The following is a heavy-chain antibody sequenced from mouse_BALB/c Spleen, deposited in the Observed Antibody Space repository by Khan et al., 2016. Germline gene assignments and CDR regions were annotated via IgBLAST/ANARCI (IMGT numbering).Heavy chain of an antibody. CDR1: GFTFSSFG. J-gene: IGHJ3*01. CDR3: SRGGLYDGYLFAY. D-gene: IGHD2-3*01. CDR2: ISSGSSNI. Sequence: EVELVESGGGLVQPGGSRKLSCAASGFTFSSFGMHWVRQAPEKGLEWVAYISSGSSNIYYADTVKGRFTISRDNPTNTLFLQMTSQRSEDTAMYYCSRGGLYDGYLFAYWGQGTLVTVSA. V-gene: IGHV5-17*02.